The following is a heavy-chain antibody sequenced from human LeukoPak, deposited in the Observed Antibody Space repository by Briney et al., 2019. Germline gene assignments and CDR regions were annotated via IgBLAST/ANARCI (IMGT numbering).Heavy chain of an antibody. V-gene: IGHV3-23*01. Sequence: GGSLRLSCAASGFTFSSYAMSWVRQAAGKGLEWVSAISGSGGSTYYADSVKGRFTISRDNSKNTLYLQMNSLRAEDTAVYYCAKVSCSSTSCYYHYYYYMDVWGKGTTVTVSS. CDR1: GFTFSSYA. CDR2: ISGSGGST. CDR3: AKVSCSSTSCYYHYYYYMDV. D-gene: IGHD2-2*01. J-gene: IGHJ6*03.